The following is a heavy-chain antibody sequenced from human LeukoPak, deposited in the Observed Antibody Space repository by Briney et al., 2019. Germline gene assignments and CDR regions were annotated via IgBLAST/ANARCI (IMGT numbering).Heavy chain of an antibody. V-gene: IGHV3-33*01. CDR1: GFTFRNYG. Sequence: GGSLRLSCAASGFTFRNYGMHWVRQAPGKGLEWVAVIWYDGSNKYYADSVKGRFTISRDNSKNMLYLQMNSLRAKDTAMYYCARDREGWTDRGYFDLWGRGTVVTVAS. CDR3: ARDREGWTDRGYFDL. CDR2: IWYDGSNK. D-gene: IGHD3-9*01. J-gene: IGHJ4*02.